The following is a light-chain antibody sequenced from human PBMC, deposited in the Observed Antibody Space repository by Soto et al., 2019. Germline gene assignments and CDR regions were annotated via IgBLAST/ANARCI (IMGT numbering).Light chain of an antibody. CDR1: QSVRSN. CDR2: GAS. V-gene: IGKV3-15*01. Sequence: EIVMTQSPATLSVSPGERATLSCRASQSVRSNLAWYQQKPGQAPRLLIYGASTRATGIPARFSGSGSGTVFTLTISSLQSEDFAVYYCQQYNNWPPGFGGGTKVEIK. J-gene: IGKJ4*01. CDR3: QQYNNWPPG.